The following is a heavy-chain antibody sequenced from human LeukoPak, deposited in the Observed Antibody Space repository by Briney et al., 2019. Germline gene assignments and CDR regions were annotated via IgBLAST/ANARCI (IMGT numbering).Heavy chain of an antibody. Sequence: ASVKVSCKASGYTFTGYYMHWVRQAPGQGLEWMGRINPNSGGTNYAQKFQGRVTMTRDTSISTAYMELSRPRSDDTAVYYCAREGQDYYDSSGYIGYWGQGTPVTVSS. V-gene: IGHV1-2*06. D-gene: IGHD3-22*01. CDR1: GYTFTGYY. CDR2: INPNSGGT. CDR3: AREGQDYYDSSGYIGY. J-gene: IGHJ4*02.